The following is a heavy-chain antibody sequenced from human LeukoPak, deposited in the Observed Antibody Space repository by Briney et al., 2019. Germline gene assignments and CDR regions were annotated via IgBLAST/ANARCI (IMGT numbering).Heavy chain of an antibody. V-gene: IGHV1-46*01. CDR2: INPTGNST. D-gene: IGHD4-23*01. Sequence: ASVKVSCKASGYTFSSYYMHWVRQAPGQGLEWVGLINPTGNSTNYAQNFRGRVTMTRDTSTSTVYMDLSSLRSEDTAVYYCAREASGGYFDYWGQGTLVTVSS. J-gene: IGHJ4*02. CDR3: AREASGGYFDY. CDR1: GYTFSSYY.